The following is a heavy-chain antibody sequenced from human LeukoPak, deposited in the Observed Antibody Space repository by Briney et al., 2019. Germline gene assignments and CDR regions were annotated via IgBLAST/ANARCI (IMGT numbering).Heavy chain of an antibody. CDR2: ISYDGSNK. D-gene: IGHD1-14*01. V-gene: IGHV3-30*04. J-gene: IGHJ4*02. Sequence: GGSLRLSCAASGFTFSSYAMHWVRQAPGKGLEWVAVISYDGSNKYYADSVKGRFTISRDNSKNTLYLQMNSLRAEDTAVYYCARGPGPGQGDYWGQGTLVTVSS. CDR3: ARGPGPGQGDY. CDR1: GFTFSSYA.